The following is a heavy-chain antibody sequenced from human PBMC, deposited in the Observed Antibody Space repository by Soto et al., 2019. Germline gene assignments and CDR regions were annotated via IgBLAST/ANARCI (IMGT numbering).Heavy chain of an antibody. V-gene: IGHV4-34*01. CDR2: INHSGST. J-gene: IGHJ4*02. CDR1: GGTFSGYY. CDR3: ARGGSRRYGDRRYYFDY. Sequence: SETLSLTSTVYGGTFSGYYWSWIRQPPGKGLEWIGEINHSGSTNYNPSLKSRVTISVDTSKNQFSLKLSSVTAADTAVYYCARGGSRRYGDRRYYFDYWGQGTLVTVSS. D-gene: IGHD4-17*01.